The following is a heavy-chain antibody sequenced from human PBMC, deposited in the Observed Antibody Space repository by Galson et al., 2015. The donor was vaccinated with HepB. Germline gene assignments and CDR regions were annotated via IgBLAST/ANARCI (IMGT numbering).Heavy chain of an antibody. CDR3: ARQADIVAPFDY. V-gene: IGHV5-51*01. J-gene: IGHJ4*02. Sequence: QSGAEVKKPGEFLKISCQASGYSFSTHWIGWVRQVPGQGLEWLGIIYPGDSDTKYSPAFQGHVTISVDRSVTSAYLQWTSLKVSDTATYFCARQADIVAPFDYWGQGTLVTVSS. CDR1: GYSFSTHW. CDR2: IYPGDSDT. D-gene: IGHD2-21*01.